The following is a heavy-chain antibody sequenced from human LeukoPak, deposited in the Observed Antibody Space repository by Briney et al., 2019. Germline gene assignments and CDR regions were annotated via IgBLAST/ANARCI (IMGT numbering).Heavy chain of an antibody. CDR3: AKGRSSGWYEYFDL. J-gene: IGHJ2*01. Sequence: PGGSLRLSCAASGFTVSGNYMSWVRQAPGKGLEWVSAISGSGGSTYYADSVKGRFTISRDNSKNTLYLQMNSLRAEDTAVYYCAKGRSSGWYEYFDLWGRGTLVTVSS. D-gene: IGHD6-13*01. CDR1: GFTVSGNY. V-gene: IGHV3-23*01. CDR2: ISGSGGST.